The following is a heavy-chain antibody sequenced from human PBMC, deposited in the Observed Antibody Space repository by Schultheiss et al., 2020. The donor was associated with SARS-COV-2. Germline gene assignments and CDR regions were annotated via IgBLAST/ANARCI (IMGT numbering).Heavy chain of an antibody. D-gene: IGHD5-12*01. J-gene: IGHJ3*02. CDR1: GGSISSSYY. CDR2: IFYTGST. CDR3: AREVATVAFDI. Sequence: SQTLSLTCAVSGGSISSSYYWSWIRQPPGKGLEWIGYIFYTGSTKYNPSLESRVTISADTSKNQFSLKLSSVTAADTAVYYCAREVATVAFDIWGQGTMVTVSS. V-gene: IGHV4-61*01.